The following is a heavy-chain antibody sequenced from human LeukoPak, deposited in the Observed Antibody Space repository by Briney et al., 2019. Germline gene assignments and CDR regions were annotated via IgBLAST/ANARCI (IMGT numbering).Heavy chain of an antibody. CDR1: GYTFNGYY. CDR3: ARDRVQLERGDAFDI. V-gene: IGHV1-2*02. Sequence: ASVKVSCKASGYTFNGYYMHWVRQAPGQGLEWMGWINPNSGGTNYAQKFQGRVTMTRDTSISTAYMELSRLRSDDTAVYYCARDRVQLERGDAFDIWGQGTMVTVSS. CDR2: INPNSGGT. J-gene: IGHJ3*02. D-gene: IGHD1-1*01.